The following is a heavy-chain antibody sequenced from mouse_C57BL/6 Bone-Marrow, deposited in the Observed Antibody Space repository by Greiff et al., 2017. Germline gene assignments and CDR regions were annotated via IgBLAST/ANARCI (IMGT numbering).Heavy chain of an antibody. J-gene: IGHJ4*01. CDR2: ISSGSSTI. CDR1: GFTFSDYG. CDR3: ARGLTGAYYDAMDY. V-gene: IGHV5-17*01. D-gene: IGHD4-1*01. Sequence: EVKLVESGGGLVKPGGSLKLSCAASGFTFSDYGMHWVRQAPEKGLEWVAYISSGSSTIYYADTVKGRFTISRDNAKNTLFLQMTSLRSEDTAMYYCARGLTGAYYDAMDYWGQGTSVTVSS.